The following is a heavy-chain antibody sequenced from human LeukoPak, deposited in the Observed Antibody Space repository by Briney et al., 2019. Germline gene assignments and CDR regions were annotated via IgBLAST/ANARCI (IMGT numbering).Heavy chain of an antibody. CDR3: ARARSYRYYYYGMDV. CDR2: IYYSGST. V-gene: IGHV4-59*08. CDR1: GGSISSYY. D-gene: IGHD1-26*01. J-gene: IGHJ6*02. Sequence: SETLSLTCTVSGGSISSYYWSWIRQPPGKGLEWIGYIYYSGSTNYNPSLKSRVTISVDTSKNQLSLKLSSVTAADTAVYYCARARSYRYYYYGMDVWGQGTTVTVSS.